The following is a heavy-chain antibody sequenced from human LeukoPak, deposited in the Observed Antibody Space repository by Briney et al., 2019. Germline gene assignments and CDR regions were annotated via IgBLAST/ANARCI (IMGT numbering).Heavy chain of an antibody. CDR1: GFTFSNYE. D-gene: IGHD3-3*01. V-gene: IGHV3-7*01. Sequence: GGSLRLSCAASGFTFSNYEMNWVRQAPGKGLEWVANIKQDGSEKYYVDSVKGRFTISRDNAKNSLYLQMNSLRAEDTAVYYCARDAFSRISIFGVVSDAFDIWGQGTMVTVSS. CDR2: IKQDGSEK. CDR3: ARDAFSRISIFGVVSDAFDI. J-gene: IGHJ3*02.